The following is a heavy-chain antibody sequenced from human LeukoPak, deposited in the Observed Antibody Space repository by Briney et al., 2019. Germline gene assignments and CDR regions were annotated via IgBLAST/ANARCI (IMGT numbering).Heavy chain of an antibody. D-gene: IGHD3-10*01. CDR2: INSDGSST. Sequence: GGSLRLSCAASGFTFSTYWMHWVRQAPGKGLVWVSRINSDGSSTSYADSVKGRFTISRDNSRNTLYLQMNSLGPEDTAIYFCAKGSGSPDHWGQGTLVIVSS. CDR3: AKGSGSPDH. CDR1: GFTFSTYW. V-gene: IGHV3-74*01. J-gene: IGHJ4*02.